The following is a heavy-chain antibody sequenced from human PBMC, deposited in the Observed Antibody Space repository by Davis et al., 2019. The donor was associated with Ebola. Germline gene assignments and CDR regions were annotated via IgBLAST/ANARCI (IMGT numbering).Heavy chain of an antibody. J-gene: IGHJ4*02. Sequence: GGSLRLSCAASGSTFSSYWMSCVRQAPGKGLEWVANIKQDGSEKYYVDSVKGRFTISSDNAKNSLYLQMNSLRAEDTAVYYCARGGAYGDFDYWGQGTLVTVSS. CDR2: IKQDGSEK. D-gene: IGHD4-17*01. CDR3: ARGGAYGDFDY. V-gene: IGHV3-7*01. CDR1: GSTFSSYW.